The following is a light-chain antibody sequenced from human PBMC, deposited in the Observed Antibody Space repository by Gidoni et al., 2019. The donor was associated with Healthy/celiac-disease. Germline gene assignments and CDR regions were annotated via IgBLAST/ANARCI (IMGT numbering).Light chain of an antibody. Sequence: DIVMTQSPDSLAVSLGERATINCKSSQSVLYSSNNKNYLAWYQQNPGQPPKLLIYWASTRESGVPVRFSGSGSGTDFTLTISSLQAEDVAVYYCQQYYSTPPAYTFGQGTKLEIK. CDR3: QQYYSTPPAYT. V-gene: IGKV4-1*01. CDR1: QSVLYSSNNKNY. J-gene: IGKJ2*01. CDR2: WAS.